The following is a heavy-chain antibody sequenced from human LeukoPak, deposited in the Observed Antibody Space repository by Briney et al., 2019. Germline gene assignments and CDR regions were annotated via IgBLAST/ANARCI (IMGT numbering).Heavy chain of an antibody. D-gene: IGHD6-13*01. CDR1: GGSISSYY. J-gene: IGHJ4*02. V-gene: IGHV4-59*12. CDR3: ARYGYSSSAFDY. CDR2: IYYSGST. Sequence: PSETLSLTCSVSGGSISSYYWSWIRQPPGKGLEWIGYIYYSGSTNYNPSLKSRVTISVDTSKNQFSLKLSSVTVADTAVYFCARYGYSSSAFDYWGQGTLVTVSS.